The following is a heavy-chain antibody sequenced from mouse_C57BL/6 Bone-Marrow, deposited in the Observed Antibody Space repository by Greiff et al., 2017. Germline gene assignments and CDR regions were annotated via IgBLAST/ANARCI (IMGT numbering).Heavy chain of an antibody. V-gene: IGHV1-55*01. J-gene: IGHJ2*01. CDR1: GYTFTSYW. CDR2: IYPGSGST. Sequence: VQLQQPGPELVKPGASVKMSCKASGYTFTSYWITWVKQRHGKGLEWIGDIYPGSGSTNYNEKFTSKATLTVNTASSTAYMQLSSLTSEDSAVDYCATRYYSFDYWGQGTTLTVSS. CDR3: ATRYYSFDY. D-gene: IGHD1-1*01.